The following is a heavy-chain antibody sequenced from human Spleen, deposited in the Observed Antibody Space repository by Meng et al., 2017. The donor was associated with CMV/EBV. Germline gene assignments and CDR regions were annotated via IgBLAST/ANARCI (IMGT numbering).Heavy chain of an antibody. Sequence: GGSLRLSCAASGFTVSSNYMSWVRQAPGKGLEWVSVIYSGGSTYYADSVKGRFTISRDNSKNTLHLQLNSLTAEDTAVYYCARDDIALEYLYSPEYWGQGTLVTVSS. CDR1: GFTVSSNY. D-gene: IGHD5-12*01. J-gene: IGHJ4*02. CDR2: IYSGGST. V-gene: IGHV3-53*01. CDR3: ARDDIALEYLYSPEY.